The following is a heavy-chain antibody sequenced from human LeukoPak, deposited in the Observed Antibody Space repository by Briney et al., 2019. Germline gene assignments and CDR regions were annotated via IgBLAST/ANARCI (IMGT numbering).Heavy chain of an antibody. CDR2: IWYDGSNK. CDR3: AKERERWLQLQYFDY. V-gene: IGHV3-33*06. D-gene: IGHD5-24*01. J-gene: IGHJ4*02. CDR1: GFTFSSYG. Sequence: QAGGSLRLSCAASGFTFSSYGMHWVRQAPGEGLEWVAVIWYDGSNKYYADSVKGRFTISRDNSKNTLYLQMNSLRAEDTAVYYCAKERERWLQLQYFDYWGQGTLVTVSS.